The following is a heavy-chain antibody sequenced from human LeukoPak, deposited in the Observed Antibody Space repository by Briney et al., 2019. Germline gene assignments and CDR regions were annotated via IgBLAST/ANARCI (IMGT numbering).Heavy chain of an antibody. D-gene: IGHD6-13*01. CDR3: AREPYSSSWPDY. CDR2: ITSSSSYI. V-gene: IGHV3-21*01. CDR1: GFTFSSYT. J-gene: IGHJ4*02. Sequence: GGSLRLSCAASGFTFSSYTMNWVRQAPGKGLQWVSSITSSSSYIYYADSAKGRFTISRDNAKNSLFLQMNSLRAEDTAVYYCAREPYSSSWPDYWGQGTLVTVSS.